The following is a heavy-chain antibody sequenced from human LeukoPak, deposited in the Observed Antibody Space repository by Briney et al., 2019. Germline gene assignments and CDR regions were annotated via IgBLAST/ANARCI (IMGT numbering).Heavy chain of an antibody. V-gene: IGHV3-30*18. J-gene: IGHJ4*02. CDR3: AKDTAPGGYSYGHDY. D-gene: IGHD5-18*01. CDR2: ISYDGSNK. Sequence: GGSLRLSCAASGFTFSSYGMHWVRQAPGKGLEWVAGISYDGSNKYYADSVKGRFTISRDNSKNTLYLQMNSLRAEDTAVYYCAKDTAPGGYSYGHDYWGQGTLVTVSS. CDR1: GFTFSSYG.